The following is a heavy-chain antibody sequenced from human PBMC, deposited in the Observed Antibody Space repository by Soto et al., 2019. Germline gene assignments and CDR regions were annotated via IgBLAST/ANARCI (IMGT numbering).Heavy chain of an antibody. V-gene: IGHV3-23*01. CDR3: AKGGGSGWRDY. CDR2: ISGSGGST. D-gene: IGHD6-19*01. Sequence: EVQLLESGGGLVQPGGSLRLSCAASGFTFSNYAMSWVRQAPGKGLEWVSAISGSGGSTYYADSVKGRFTISRDNSQNALYLQMNSLRAEDTAVHYCAKGGGSGWRDYWGQGTLVTVSS. J-gene: IGHJ4*02. CDR1: GFTFSNYA.